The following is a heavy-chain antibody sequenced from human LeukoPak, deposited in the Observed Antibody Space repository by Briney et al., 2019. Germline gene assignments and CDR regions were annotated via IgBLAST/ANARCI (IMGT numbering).Heavy chain of an antibody. J-gene: IGHJ4*02. CDR2: INHSGST. D-gene: IGHD3-9*01. CDR1: GGSFSGYY. V-gene: IGHV4-34*01. Sequence: PSETLSLTCAVYGGSFSGYYWSWIRQPPGKGLEWIGEINHSGSTNYNPSLKSRGTISVEKTTKRFSLKLRSVPAADTAVYYCARPSGDILTGYYGLWGQGTLVTVSS. CDR3: ARPSGDILTGYYGL.